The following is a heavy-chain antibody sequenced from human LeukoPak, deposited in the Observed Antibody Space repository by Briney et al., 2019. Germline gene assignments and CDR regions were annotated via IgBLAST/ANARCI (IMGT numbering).Heavy chain of an antibody. Sequence: GGSLRLSCVASGFTSTNYGMMWVRQAPGKGLVWVSYINSDGRSTTYADSVKGRFTISRDNAKNTLYLQMSSLRAEDTAMYYCARNSNGMSNWGQGTLVIVSS. CDR2: INSDGRST. CDR3: ARNSNGMSN. V-gene: IGHV3-74*01. J-gene: IGHJ4*02. D-gene: IGHD2-8*01. CDR1: GFTSTNYG.